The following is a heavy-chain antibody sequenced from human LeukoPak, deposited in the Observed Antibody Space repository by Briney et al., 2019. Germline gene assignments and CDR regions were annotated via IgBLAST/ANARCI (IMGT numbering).Heavy chain of an antibody. J-gene: IGHJ4*02. CDR3: ARGPGVVNLHTTIDY. V-gene: IGHV3-30*02. D-gene: IGHD3-3*01. Sequence: PGGSLRLSCAASGFTFSSYGMHWVRQAPGEGLEWVAFIRYDGSNRYYADSVKGRFTISRDNSKNTLYLQMNSLRAEDTAVYYCARGPGVVNLHTTIDYWGQGTLVTVSS. CDR1: GFTFSSYG. CDR2: IRYDGSNR.